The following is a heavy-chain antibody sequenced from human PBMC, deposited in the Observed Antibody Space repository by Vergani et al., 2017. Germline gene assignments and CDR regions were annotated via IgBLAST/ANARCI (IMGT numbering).Heavy chain of an antibody. CDR3: ARVIEKSYASGSYYNRYYYGMDV. D-gene: IGHD3-10*01. J-gene: IGHJ6*02. Sequence: QVQLQQWGAGLLKPSETLSLTCAVYGGSFSGYYWSWIRQPPGKGLEWIGEINHSGSTNYNPSLKSRVTISVDTSKNQFSLKLSSVTAADTAVYYCARVIEKSYASGSYYNRYYYGMDVWGQGTTVTVSS. CDR1: GGSFSGYY. CDR2: INHSGST. V-gene: IGHV4-34*01.